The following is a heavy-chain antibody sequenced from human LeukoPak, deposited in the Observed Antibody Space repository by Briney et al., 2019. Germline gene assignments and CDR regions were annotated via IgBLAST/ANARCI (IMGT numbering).Heavy chain of an antibody. CDR3: ARALMTLVRGVPRTTWFDP. Sequence: PSETLSLTCAVFGGSFSGYYWTWVRQAPGKGLEWIGEINDSGTTNYNPSLDNRVTISVDRSKNQFSLKVTSLTAADTAVFYCARALMTLVRGVPRTTWFDPWGPGTLVTVSS. D-gene: IGHD3-10*01. V-gene: IGHV4-34*01. CDR2: INDSGTT. J-gene: IGHJ5*02. CDR1: GGSFSGYY.